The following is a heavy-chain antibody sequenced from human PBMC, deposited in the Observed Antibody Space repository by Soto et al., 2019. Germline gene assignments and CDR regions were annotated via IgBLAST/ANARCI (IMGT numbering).Heavy chain of an antibody. CDR1: GFTFSSYA. Sequence: PGGSLRLSCAASGFTFSSYAMHWVRQAPGKGLEWVAVISYDGSNKYYADSVKGRFTISRDNSKNTLYLQMNSLRAEDTAVYYCARVYRPSYDSSGYYLLYYFDYWGQGTLVTVSS. J-gene: IGHJ4*02. CDR3: ARVYRPSYDSSGYYLLYYFDY. D-gene: IGHD3-22*01. CDR2: ISYDGSNK. V-gene: IGHV3-30-3*01.